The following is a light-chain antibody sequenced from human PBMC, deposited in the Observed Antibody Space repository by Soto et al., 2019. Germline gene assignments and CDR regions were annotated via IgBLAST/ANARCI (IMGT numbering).Light chain of an antibody. CDR3: QQYNSYWT. J-gene: IGKJ1*01. Sequence: DIQLTQSPSSLSASLGDKVTITCRASQSIRSYLNWGQQKPEKAPKLLIYDACSLESGVPSRFSGSGSGTEFTITISSLQPDDFANYYWQQYNSYWTFGQGTKVDIK. V-gene: IGKV1-5*01. CDR2: DAC. CDR1: QSIRSY.